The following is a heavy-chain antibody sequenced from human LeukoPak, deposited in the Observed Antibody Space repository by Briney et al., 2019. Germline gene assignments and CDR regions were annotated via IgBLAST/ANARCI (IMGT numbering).Heavy chain of an antibody. D-gene: IGHD3-22*01. CDR2: IGGSGRST. Sequence: GGSLRLSCAASGFSFRSNAMNWVRQAPGKGQEWVAGIGGSGRSTYYAGAVEGRFTISRDNSKNTVDLQMSGLRAEDTAIYYCAKPYYHDDSGSWGQGTRVTVSS. CDR1: GFSFRSNA. J-gene: IGHJ5*02. CDR3: AKPYYHDDSGS. V-gene: IGHV3-23*01.